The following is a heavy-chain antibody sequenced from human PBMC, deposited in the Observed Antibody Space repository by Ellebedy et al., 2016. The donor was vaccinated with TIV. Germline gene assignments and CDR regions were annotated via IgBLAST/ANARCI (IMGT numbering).Heavy chain of an antibody. D-gene: IGHD6-19*01. J-gene: IGHJ4*02. CDR2: VNPNSGNT. CDR3: ARGKKVAVADYFDY. CDR1: RYTFTSYD. V-gene: IGHV1-8*01. Sequence: ASVKVSXKASRYTFTSYDINWVRQASGQGLEWMGWVNPNSGNTGYAQKFQGRLTMTTDTSINTAYMELSSLRSEDAAVYYCARGKKVAVADYFDYWGQGTLVTVSS.